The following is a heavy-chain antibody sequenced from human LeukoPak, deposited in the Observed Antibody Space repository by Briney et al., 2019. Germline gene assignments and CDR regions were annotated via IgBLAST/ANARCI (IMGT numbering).Heavy chain of an antibody. J-gene: IGHJ4*02. CDR1: GGSISSGGYS. CDR3: ARADWLLPNFDY. D-gene: IGHD3-9*01. CDR2: IYYSGST. V-gene: IGHV4-61*08. Sequence: PSETLSLTCAVSGGSISSGGYSWSWIRQPPGKGLEWIGYIYYSGSTNYNPSLKSRVTISVDTSKNQFSLKLSSVTAADTAVYYCARADWLLPNFDYWGQGTLVTVSS.